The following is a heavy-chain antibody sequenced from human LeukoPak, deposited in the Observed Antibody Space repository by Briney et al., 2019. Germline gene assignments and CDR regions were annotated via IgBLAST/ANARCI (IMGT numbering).Heavy chain of an antibody. V-gene: IGHV3-23*01. CDR3: ANDRSGGSTGWIPHFDY. CDR2: TSGSGGSK. D-gene: IGHD6-19*01. Sequence: GGCLRLSCAASGFTFSSYAMSGVRQARGRGRDWVSGTSGSGGSKNYADSVKARLTITRDNSKTTLYLHMNSLRAEDTAVYHCANDRSGGSTGWIPHFDYWGQGTLVTASS. CDR1: GFTFSSYA. J-gene: IGHJ4*02.